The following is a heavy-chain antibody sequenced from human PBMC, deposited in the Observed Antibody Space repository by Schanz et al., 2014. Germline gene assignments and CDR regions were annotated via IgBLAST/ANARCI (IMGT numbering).Heavy chain of an antibody. J-gene: IGHJ3*02. CDR1: GFTFSAFG. Sequence: HVQLVESGGGVVQPGGSLRLSCAASGFTFSAFGMHWVRQAPGKGLEWVSVIYTSGSTYYADSVRGRFTFSRDNSKNTLYLQMNSLRAEDTAVYYCARRKHAFDIWGQGTMVTVSS. V-gene: IGHV3-NL1*01. CDR2: IYTSGST. CDR3: ARRKHAFDI.